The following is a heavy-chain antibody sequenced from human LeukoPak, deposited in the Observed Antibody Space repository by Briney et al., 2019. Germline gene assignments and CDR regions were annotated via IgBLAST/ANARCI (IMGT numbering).Heavy chain of an antibody. CDR3: ARGGSLYDASYYYYLDV. CDR1: GFTFRNYD. CDR2: IDTAGDT. J-gene: IGHJ6*03. D-gene: IGHD2/OR15-2a*01. V-gene: IGHV3-13*01. Sequence: GGSLRLSCATSGFTFRNYDMHWVRQASGKGLEWVSAIDTAGDTSYPVSVKGRFTISRENAKSSLYLQMNNLRAGDTAVYYCARGGSLYDASYYYYLDVWGKGTRVTVSS.